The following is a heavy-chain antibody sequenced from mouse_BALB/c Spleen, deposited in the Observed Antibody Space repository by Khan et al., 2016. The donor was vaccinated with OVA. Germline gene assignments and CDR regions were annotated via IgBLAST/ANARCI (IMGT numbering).Heavy chain of an antibody. CDR1: GYTFTSYY. J-gene: IGHJ3*01. V-gene: IGHV1S81*02. CDR2: INPSNGGT. D-gene: IGHD2-1*01. Sequence: QVQLQQPGAELVKPGASVKISCKASGYTFTSYYMHWVKQRPGQGLEWIGGINPSNGGTNFNEKFKSKATLTVDKSSSTAYMQLSSLTSEDSAVYYGAISGYGTAFAYWGQGTLVTVSA. CDR3: AISGYGTAFAY.